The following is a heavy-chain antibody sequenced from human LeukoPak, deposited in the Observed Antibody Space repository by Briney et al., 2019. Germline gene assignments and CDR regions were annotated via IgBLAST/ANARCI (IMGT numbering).Heavy chain of an antibody. CDR3: AKENTAMVRIFFDY. Sequence: GSLRLSCAASGFTFSGYGMHWVRQAPGKGLEWVAVISYDGSNKYYADSVKGRFTISRDNSKNTLYLQMNSLRAEDTAVYYCAKENTAMVRIFFDYWGQGTLVTVSS. CDR2: ISYDGSNK. D-gene: IGHD5-18*01. CDR1: GFTFSGYG. J-gene: IGHJ4*02. V-gene: IGHV3-30*18.